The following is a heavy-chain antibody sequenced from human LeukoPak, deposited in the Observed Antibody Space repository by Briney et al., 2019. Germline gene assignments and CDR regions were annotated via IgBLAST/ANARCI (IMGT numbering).Heavy chain of an antibody. J-gene: IGHJ4*02. Sequence: GGTLRLSCTASGFTFSSYSMNWVRQASGKGLEWVSSISSSSTYIYYADSVMGRFTISRDNAKNSLYLQMNSLRVEDTAVYYCARDLVRGVVDYWGQGTVVPDSS. CDR1: GFTFSSYS. D-gene: IGHD3-10*02. CDR3: ARDLVRGVVDY. CDR2: ISSSSTYI. V-gene: IGHV3-21*01.